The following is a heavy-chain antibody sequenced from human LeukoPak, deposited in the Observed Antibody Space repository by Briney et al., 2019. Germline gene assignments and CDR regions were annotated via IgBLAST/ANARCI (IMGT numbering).Heavy chain of an antibody. CDR2: IKQDGSEK. V-gene: IGHV3-7*01. CDR1: GFTFSSYW. D-gene: IGHD2-2*01. Sequence: GGSLRLSCAASGFTFSSYWMSWVRQAPGKGLEWVANIKQDGSEKYYVDSVKGRFTISRDNAKNSLYLQMNSLRAEDTAVYYCARVASQIVVVPAAPQTMGFWYYYYYMDVWGKGTTVTVSS. J-gene: IGHJ6*03. CDR3: ARVASQIVVVPAAPQTMGFWYYYYYMDV.